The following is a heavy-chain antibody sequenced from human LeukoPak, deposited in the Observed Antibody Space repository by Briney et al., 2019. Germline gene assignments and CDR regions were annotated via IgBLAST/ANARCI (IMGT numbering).Heavy chain of an antibody. Sequence: GGSLRLSCAASGFTFSSYAMHWVRQAPGKGLEWVAVISYDGSNKYYADSVKGRFTISRDNSKNTLYLQMNSLRAEDTAVYYCAATPAPPRDYYYYMDVWGKGTTVTVSS. J-gene: IGHJ6*03. CDR1: GFTFSSYA. CDR2: ISYDGSNK. CDR3: AATPAPPRDYYYYMDV. V-gene: IGHV3-30-3*01.